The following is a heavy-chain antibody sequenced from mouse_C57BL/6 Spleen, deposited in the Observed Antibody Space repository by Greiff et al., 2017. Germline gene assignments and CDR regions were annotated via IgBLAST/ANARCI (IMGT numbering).Heavy chain of an antibody. Sequence: QVQLQQPGAELVRPGTSVKLSCKASGYTFTSYWMHWVKQRPGQGLEWIGVIDPSDSYTNYNQKFKGKDTLTVDTSSSTAYMQLSSLTSEDSAVYYCPHYDYDAGAWFAYWGQGTLVTVSA. D-gene: IGHD2-4*01. CDR3: PHYDYDAGAWFAY. J-gene: IGHJ3*01. V-gene: IGHV1-59*01. CDR2: IDPSDSYT. CDR1: GYTFTSYW.